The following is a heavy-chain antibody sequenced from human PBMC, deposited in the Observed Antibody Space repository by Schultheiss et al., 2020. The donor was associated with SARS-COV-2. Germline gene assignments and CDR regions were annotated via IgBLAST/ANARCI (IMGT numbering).Heavy chain of an antibody. D-gene: IGHD3-10*01. J-gene: IGHJ5*02. CDR3: GILWFGELPNWFDP. CDR2: IYYSGST. CDR1: GGSVSSGSYY. V-gene: IGHV4-61*01. Sequence: SETLSLTCTVSGGSVSSGSYYWSWIRQPPGKGLEWIGYIYYSGSTNYNPSLKSRVTISVDTSKNQFSLKLSSVTAADTAVYYCGILWFGELPNWFDPWGQGTLVTVSS.